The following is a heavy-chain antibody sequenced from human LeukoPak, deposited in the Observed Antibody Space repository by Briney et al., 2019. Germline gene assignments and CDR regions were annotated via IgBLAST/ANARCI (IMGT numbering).Heavy chain of an antibody. CDR3: ARHRCSSTTCSFDS. CDR1: GFTFNNYA. V-gene: IGHV3-20*01. Sequence: GESLRLSCAASGFTFNNYAMTWVRQTPGKGPEWVSLISWKGDTTAYAESVRGRFTISRDNAKNSLYLHMNSLRPEDTAFYHCARHRCSSTTCSFDSWGQGSLVTVSP. CDR2: ISWKGDTT. D-gene: IGHD2-2*01. J-gene: IGHJ4*02.